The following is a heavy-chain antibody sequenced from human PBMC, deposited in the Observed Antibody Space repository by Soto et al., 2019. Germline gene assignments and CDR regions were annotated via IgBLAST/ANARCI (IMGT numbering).Heavy chain of an antibody. J-gene: IGHJ4*02. CDR2: INVGNGNT. CDR1: GYTSTNYA. Sequence: ASVKVSCKASGYTSTNYAVHWVRQAPGQGLQWIGWINVGNGNTKSSQKFQGRVTFSRDTSASTAYMEVSSLTSEDTAVYYCTSDNKGLADYWGQGTLVNVSS. CDR3: TSDNKGLADY. V-gene: IGHV1-3*01.